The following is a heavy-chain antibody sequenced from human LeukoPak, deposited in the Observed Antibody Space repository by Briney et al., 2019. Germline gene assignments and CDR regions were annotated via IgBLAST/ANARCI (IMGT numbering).Heavy chain of an antibody. D-gene: IGHD1-26*01. CDR3: ARDISGSYYGGGDY. CDR1: GYTFTGFY. CDR2: INPNSGGT. V-gene: IGHV1-2*02. Sequence: GASVTVSCKASGYTFTGFYMHWVRQAPGQGLEWMGWINPNSGGTNYAQKFQGRVTTTRDTSISTAYMELSRLRSDDTAVYYCARDISGSYYGGGDYWGQGTLVTVSS. J-gene: IGHJ4*02.